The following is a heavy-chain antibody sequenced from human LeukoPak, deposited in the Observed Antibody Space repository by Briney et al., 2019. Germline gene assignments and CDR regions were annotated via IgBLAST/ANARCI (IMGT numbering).Heavy chain of an antibody. CDR3: ARVENYYDSSGSGS. J-gene: IGHJ5*02. Sequence: ASVKVSCKASGYTFTSYGISWVRQAPGQGLEWMGRISAYNGNTNYAQKLQGRVTMTTDTSTSTAYMELRSLRSDDTAVYYCARVENYYDSSGSGSWGQGTLVTVSS. V-gene: IGHV1-18*01. CDR2: ISAYNGNT. CDR1: GYTFTSYG. D-gene: IGHD3-22*01.